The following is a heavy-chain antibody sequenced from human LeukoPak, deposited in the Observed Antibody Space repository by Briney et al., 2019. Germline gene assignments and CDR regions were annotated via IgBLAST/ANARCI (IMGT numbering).Heavy chain of an antibody. V-gene: IGHV3-74*01. J-gene: IGHJ4*02. CDR2: INSDESSI. CDR1: GFTFSSYS. D-gene: IGHD3-22*01. Sequence: PGGSLRLSCAASGFTFSSYSMNWVRQAPGKGLVWVSRINSDESSISYADSVKGRFTISRDNAKNTLYLQMNSLRAEDTAVYYCARAMTYDSIGYYFDHWGQGTLVTVSS. CDR3: ARAMTYDSIGYYFDH.